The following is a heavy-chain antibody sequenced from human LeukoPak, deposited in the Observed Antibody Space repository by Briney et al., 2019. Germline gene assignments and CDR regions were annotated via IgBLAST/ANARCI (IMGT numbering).Heavy chain of an antibody. J-gene: IGHJ5*02. CDR2: INPSGGST. CDR1: GYTFTSYY. D-gene: IGHD1-26*01. V-gene: IGHV1-46*01. Sequence: EASVKVSCKASGYTFTSYYMHWVRQAPGQGLEWMRIINPSGGSTSYAQKFQGRVTMTRDMSTSTVYMELSRLRSDDTAVYYCARIRFVKRGATTSFDPWGQGTLVTVSS. CDR3: ARIRFVKRGATTSFDP.